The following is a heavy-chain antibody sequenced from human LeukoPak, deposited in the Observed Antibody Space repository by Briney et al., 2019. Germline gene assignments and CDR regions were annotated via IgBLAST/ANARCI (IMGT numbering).Heavy chain of an antibody. CDR2: INHSGST. V-gene: IGHV4-34*01. D-gene: IGHD2-15*01. J-gene: IGHJ4*02. CDR1: GGSFSGYY. CDR3: ARKCSGGSCLDY. Sequence: PSETLSLTCAVYGGSFSGYYWSWIRQPPGKGLEWIGEINHSGSTNYNPSLKSRVTISVDTSKNQFSLKLSSVTAADTAVYYCARKCSGGSCLDYWGQGTLSPSPQ.